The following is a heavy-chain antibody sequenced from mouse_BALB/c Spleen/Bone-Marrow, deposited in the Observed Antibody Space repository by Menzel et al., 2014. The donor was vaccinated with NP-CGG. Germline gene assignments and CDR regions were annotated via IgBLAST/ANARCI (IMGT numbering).Heavy chain of an antibody. V-gene: IGHV2-9*02. CDR3: ARGVRHFDY. J-gene: IGHJ2*01. CDR1: GFSLTTYG. Sequence: ESGPGLVAPSQSLSITCTVSGFSLTTYGVHWVRQPPGKGLEWLGVIWAGGSTNYTSALMSRLSISKDNSKSXVFLKMNSLRTDDTAMYYCARGVRHFDYWGQGTTLTVSS. CDR2: IWAGGST.